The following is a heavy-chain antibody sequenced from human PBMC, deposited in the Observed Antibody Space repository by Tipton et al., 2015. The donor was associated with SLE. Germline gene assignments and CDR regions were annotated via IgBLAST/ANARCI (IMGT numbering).Heavy chain of an antibody. CDR2: IYTSGST. CDR3: ARDYYDSRGYTLFDY. D-gene: IGHD3-22*01. Sequence: TLSLTCTVSGGPFISGSWFWSWIRQPAGKGLEWIGRIYTSGSTNYNPSLKSRVSISLDTSKNQFSLRLSSVTAADTAVYYCARDYYDSRGYTLFDYWGQGTLVTVSS. V-gene: IGHV4-61*02. CDR1: GGPFISGSWF. J-gene: IGHJ4*02.